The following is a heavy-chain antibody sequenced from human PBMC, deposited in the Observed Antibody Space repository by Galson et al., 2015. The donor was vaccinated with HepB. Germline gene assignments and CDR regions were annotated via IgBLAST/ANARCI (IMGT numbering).Heavy chain of an antibody. CDR2: IIPILGIA. Sequence: SVKVSCKASGGTFSSYTISWVRQAPGQGLEWMGRIIPILGIANYTQKFQGRVTITADKSTSTAYMELSSLRSEDTAVYYCARSMRGAGGGASDIWGQGTMVTVSS. V-gene: IGHV1-69*02. CDR1: GGTFSSYT. J-gene: IGHJ3*02. CDR3: ARSMRGAGGGASDI. D-gene: IGHD1-14*01.